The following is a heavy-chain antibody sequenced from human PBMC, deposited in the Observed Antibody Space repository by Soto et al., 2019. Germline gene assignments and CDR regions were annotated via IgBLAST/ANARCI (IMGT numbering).Heavy chain of an antibody. J-gene: IGHJ6*02. Sequence: QVQVVESGGGVVQPGRFLRLSCAASGFTFSSFGMHWVRQAPGEGLEWVSLIWYDGSKKSYGDSVKGRFTISRDNSRNTVYLQMNSLRADDTVVYYCARDASYYSLWSGYYPSRNGMDVWGQGTTVTVSS. D-gene: IGHD3-3*01. CDR2: IWYDGSKK. V-gene: IGHV3-33*01. CDR1: GFTFSSFG. CDR3: ARDASYYSLWSGYYPSRNGMDV.